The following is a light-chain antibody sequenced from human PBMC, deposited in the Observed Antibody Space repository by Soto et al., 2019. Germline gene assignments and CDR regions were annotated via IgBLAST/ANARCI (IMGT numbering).Light chain of an antibody. J-gene: IGLJ1*01. CDR3: RSNAGRSPYV. V-gene: IGLV2-14*01. CDR2: GVS. CDR1: SSDVGAYNY. Sequence: QCVLTQPASVSGSPGQSITISCTGTSSDVGAYNYVSWYQQHPGEAPKLMIFGVSNRPSGVSNRFSGSESGITAYLTISGLQADDEADYYCRSNAGRSPYVLVTVNMVTV.